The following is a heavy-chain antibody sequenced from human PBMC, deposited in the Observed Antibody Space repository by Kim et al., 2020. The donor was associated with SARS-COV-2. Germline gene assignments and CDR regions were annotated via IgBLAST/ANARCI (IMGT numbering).Heavy chain of an antibody. CDR2: INHSGST. CDR1: GGSFSGYY. Sequence: SETLSLTCAVYGGSFSGYYWSWIRQPPGKGLEWIGEINHSGSTNYNPSLKSRVTISVDTSKNQFSLKLSSVTAADTAVYYCARRGSYYYDSSGYPNWGQGTLVTVSS. J-gene: IGHJ4*02. D-gene: IGHD3-22*01. CDR3: ARRGSYYYDSSGYPN. V-gene: IGHV4-34*01.